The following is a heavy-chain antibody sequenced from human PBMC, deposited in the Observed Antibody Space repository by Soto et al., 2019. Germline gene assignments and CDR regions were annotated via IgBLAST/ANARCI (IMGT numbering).Heavy chain of an antibody. CDR2: IFWNDER. CDR3: ARALREGLPIYYFDS. D-gene: IGHD1-26*01. J-gene: IGHJ4*02. V-gene: IGHV2-26*01. CDR1: GFSLSKARMG. Sequence: GSGPTLVNPTETLTLTCSVSGFSLSKARMGVSWIRQPPGKALEWLAHIFWNDERSYNTSLKSRLTISRDTSKSQVVLTMTNVDPVDTGTYFCARALREGLPIYYFDSWGQGTLVTSPQ.